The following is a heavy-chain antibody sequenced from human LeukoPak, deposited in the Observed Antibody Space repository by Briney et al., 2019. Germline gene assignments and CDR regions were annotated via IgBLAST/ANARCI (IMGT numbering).Heavy chain of an antibody. CDR2: INPSGGST. D-gene: IGHD2-15*01. V-gene: IGHV1-46*01. CDR3: VRSLGVAATRRDWFDP. CDR1: GYTFTSYY. Sequence: GASVKVSCKASGYTFTSYYMHWVRQAPGQGLEWMGIINPSGGSTSYAQKFQGRVTMTRDTSTSTVYMELSSLRSEDTAVYYCVRSLGVAATRRDWFDPWGQGTLVTVSS. J-gene: IGHJ5*02.